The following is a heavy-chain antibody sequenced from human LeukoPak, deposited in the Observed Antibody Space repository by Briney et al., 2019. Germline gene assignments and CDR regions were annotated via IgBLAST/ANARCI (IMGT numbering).Heavy chain of an antibody. CDR3: ARGNSVSLDY. V-gene: IGHV5-51*01. CDR2: IYAGDSVT. Sequence: GESLKISCKGSGYTFTNYWIGWVRQMPGKGLEWMGIIYAGDSVTTYSPSFQGQVTISADKSISTAYLQWNSLKASDSAMYYCARGNSVSLDYWGQGTLVTVSS. J-gene: IGHJ4*02. CDR1: GYTFTNYW. D-gene: IGHD4-23*01.